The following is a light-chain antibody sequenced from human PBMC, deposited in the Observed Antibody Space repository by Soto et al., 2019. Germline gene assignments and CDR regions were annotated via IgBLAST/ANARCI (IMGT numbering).Light chain of an antibody. J-gene: IGLJ3*02. CDR1: SSNIGAGYD. V-gene: IGLV1-40*01. CDR2: GNS. CDR3: QSYDRSLSGSV. Sequence: QSVLTQPPSVSGAPGQRVTISCTGSSSNIGAGYDVHWYQQLPGTAPKLLIYGNSNRPSGVPDRFSGSKSGTSASLAITGLQAEDEADYYGQSYDRSLSGSVFGGGTKVTVL.